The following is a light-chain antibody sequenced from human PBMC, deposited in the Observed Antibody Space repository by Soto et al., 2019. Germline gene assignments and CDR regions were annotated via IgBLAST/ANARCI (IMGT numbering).Light chain of an antibody. CDR1: SSDVGGYNY. CDR3: SSYAGSNNVV. V-gene: IGLV2-8*01. Sequence: QSALTQPPSASGSPGQSVTISCTGTSSDVGGYNYVSWYQQHPGKAPKLMIYEVSQRPSGVPDRFSGSKSGNTASLTVSGLQAEYEADYYCSSYAGSNNVVFGGGTKLTVL. CDR2: EVS. J-gene: IGLJ2*01.